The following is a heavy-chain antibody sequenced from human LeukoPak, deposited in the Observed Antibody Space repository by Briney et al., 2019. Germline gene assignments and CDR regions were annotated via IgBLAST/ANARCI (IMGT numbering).Heavy chain of an antibody. CDR3: ARERVYSRRTPNWFDP. CDR2: IYYSGST. J-gene: IGHJ5*02. D-gene: IGHD6-13*01. CDR1: GGSISSGDYY. V-gene: IGHV4-30-4*08. Sequence: SQTLSLTCTVSGGSISSGDYYWSWIRQPPGKGLEWIGYIYYSGSTYYNPSRKSRVTISVDTSKNQFSLKLSSVTAADTAVYYCARERVYSRRTPNWFDPWGQGILVTVSS.